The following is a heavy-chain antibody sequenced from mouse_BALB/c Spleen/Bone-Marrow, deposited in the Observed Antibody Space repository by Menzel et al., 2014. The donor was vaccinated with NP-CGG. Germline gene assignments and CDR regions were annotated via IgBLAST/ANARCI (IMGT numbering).Heavy chain of an antibody. CDR2: VSTGSTIL. CDR1: GFTFSNFG. CDR3: ARSHFYGNYFDY. D-gene: IGHD1-1*02. V-gene: IGHV5-17*02. J-gene: IGHJ2*01. Sequence: EVKLVESGGGLVQPGGSRKLSCAASGFTFSNFGMHWFRQSPEKGLEWVAFVSTGSTILYYADTVKGRFTISRDNPENTMFLQMTSLRSEDTGVYYCARSHFYGNYFDYWGQGTTLTVSS.